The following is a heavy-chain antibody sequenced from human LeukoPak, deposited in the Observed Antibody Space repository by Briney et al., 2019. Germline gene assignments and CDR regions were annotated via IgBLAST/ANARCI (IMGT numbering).Heavy chain of an antibody. CDR2: IIPIFGTA. V-gene: IGHV1-69*13. CDR3: AREGTYSSSPIDY. CDR1: GYTFNTYG. J-gene: IGHJ4*02. Sequence: SVKVSCKASGYTFNTYGITWVRQAPGQGREWMGGIIPIFGTANYAQKFQGRVTITADESTSTAYMELSSLRSEDTAVYYCAREGTYSSSPIDYWGQGTLVTVSS. D-gene: IGHD6-13*01.